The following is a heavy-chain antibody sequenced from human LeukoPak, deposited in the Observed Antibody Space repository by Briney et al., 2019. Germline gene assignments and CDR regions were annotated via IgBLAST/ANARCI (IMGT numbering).Heavy chain of an antibody. CDR1: GFTFGDYA. D-gene: IGHD1-26*01. V-gene: IGHV3-23*01. J-gene: IGHJ4*02. Sequence: PGGSLRLSCTASGFTFGDYAMSWVRQAPGKGLEWVSAISGSGGSTYYADSVKGRFTISRDNSKNTLYLQMNSLRAEDTAVYYCATGGGTGARHFDYWGQGTLVTVSS. CDR2: ISGSGGST. CDR3: ATGGGTGARHFDY.